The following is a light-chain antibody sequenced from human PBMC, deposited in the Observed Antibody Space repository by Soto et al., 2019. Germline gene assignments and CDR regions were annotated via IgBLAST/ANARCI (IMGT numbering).Light chain of an antibody. CDR1: QSVSNN. J-gene: IGKJ1*01. CDR3: QQYNNWPPT. Sequence: EIVMTQSPATLSLSPGDRATLSCRASQSVSNNLAWYQQKPGQAPRLLINGASTRATGIPATFSGSGSGTEFTLTISSLQSEDFEVYYCQQYNNWPPTFGQGTKWIS. V-gene: IGKV3-15*01. CDR2: GAS.